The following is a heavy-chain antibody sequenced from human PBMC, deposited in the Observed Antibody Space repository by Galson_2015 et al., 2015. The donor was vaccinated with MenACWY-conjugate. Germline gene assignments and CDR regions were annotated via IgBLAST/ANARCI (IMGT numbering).Heavy chain of an antibody. CDR2: IKADGSFS. Sequence: SYIKADGSFSNYADSVKGRFTISTDNAKNMAYLQMDGLGDEDTAVYFYARDNNWSFDSWGQGTLVTVSS. D-gene: IGHD1-1*01. V-gene: IGHV3-74*01. J-gene: IGHJ4*02. CDR3: ARDNNWSFDS.